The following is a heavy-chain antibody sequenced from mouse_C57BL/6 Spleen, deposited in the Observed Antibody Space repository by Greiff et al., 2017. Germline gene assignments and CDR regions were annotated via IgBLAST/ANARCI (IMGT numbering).Heavy chain of an antibody. J-gene: IGHJ2*01. CDR1: GYTFTDYT. V-gene: IGHV1-78*01. D-gene: IGHD2-5*01. Sequence: VQRVESDAELVKPGASVKISCKVSGYTFTDYTIHWMKQRPEQGLEWIGYIYPRDGSTQYNEKFKGKATLTADKSSSTAYMQLNSLTSEYSAVYFCARPNYRNYVGDYWGQGTTLTVSS. CDR3: ARPNYRNYVGDY. CDR2: IYPRDGST.